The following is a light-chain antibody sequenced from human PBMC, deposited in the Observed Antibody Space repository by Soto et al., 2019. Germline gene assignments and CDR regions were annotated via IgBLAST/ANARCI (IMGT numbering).Light chain of an antibody. J-gene: IGLJ1*01. CDR3: QVWDSSSDHYV. V-gene: IGLV3-21*04. CDR2: YDS. Sequence: YELTQPPSVSVAPGKTASITCGGNNIGSKSVHWYQQKPGQAPVLVISYDSDRPSGIPERVSGSNSGNTATLTISRVEAGDEADYYCQVWDSSSDHYVFGTGTKLTVL. CDR1: NIGSKS.